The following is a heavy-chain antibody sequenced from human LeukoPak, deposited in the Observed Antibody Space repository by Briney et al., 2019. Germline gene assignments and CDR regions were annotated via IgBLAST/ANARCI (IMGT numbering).Heavy chain of an antibody. Sequence: PSETLSLTCTVSGGSISSSSYYWGWIRQPPGKGLEWIGSIYYSGSTYYNPSLKSRVTISVDTSKNQFSLKLSSVTAADTAVYYCARHVRWELARPPAAWGQGTLVTVSS. J-gene: IGHJ5*02. CDR1: GGSISSSSYY. D-gene: IGHD1-26*01. V-gene: IGHV4-39*01. CDR3: ARHVRWELARPPAA. CDR2: IYYSGST.